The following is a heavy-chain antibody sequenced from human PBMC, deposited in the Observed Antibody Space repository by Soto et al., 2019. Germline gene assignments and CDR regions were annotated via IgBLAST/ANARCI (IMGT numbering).Heavy chain of an antibody. CDR3: TWDHTAVCDY. D-gene: IGHD2-21*02. Sequence: PGGSLRLSCVGSGFTFSSAWMSWVRQAPGKGLEWIGRIKSKGDRETKDYAAPVKGRFTMSRDDSKNTLYLQMNSLRTEDTAMYFCTWDHTAVCDYWGPGSLVTVSS. V-gene: IGHV3-15*01. CDR2: IKSKGDRETK. CDR1: GFTFSSAW. J-gene: IGHJ4*02.